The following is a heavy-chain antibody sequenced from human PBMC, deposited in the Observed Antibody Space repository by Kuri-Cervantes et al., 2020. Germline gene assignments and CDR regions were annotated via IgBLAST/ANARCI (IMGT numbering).Heavy chain of an antibody. CDR3: ARDHGDYFDY. CDR2: IYYSGST. CDR1: GGSVSSGSYY. D-gene: IGHD4-17*01. J-gene: IGHJ4*02. Sequence: GSLRLSCTVSGGSVSSGSYYWSWIRQPPGKGLEWIGYIYYSGSTFYNPSLKSRVTILVDTSKNQLSLKLSSVTAADTAMYYCARDHGDYFDYWGQGTVVTVSS. V-gene: IGHV4-61*01.